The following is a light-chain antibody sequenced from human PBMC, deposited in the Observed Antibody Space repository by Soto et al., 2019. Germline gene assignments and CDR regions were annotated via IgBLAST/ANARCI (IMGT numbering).Light chain of an antibody. J-gene: IGKJ1*01. CDR1: QSVSSTP. V-gene: IGKV3-20*01. CDR3: QHYGDSSWT. Sequence: ELVLTQSPVVLSLSSGERANLSCRASQSVSSTPLTWYQQKPGQAPRLLIYGVSSRATVLPDGVTGSGSGTDFNLPLSRVEPANFAVCCCQHYGDSSWTFGQGNRGEIK. CDR2: GVS.